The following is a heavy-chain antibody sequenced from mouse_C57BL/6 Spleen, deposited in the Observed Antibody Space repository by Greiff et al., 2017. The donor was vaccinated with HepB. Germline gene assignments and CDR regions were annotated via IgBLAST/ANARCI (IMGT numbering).Heavy chain of an antibody. D-gene: IGHD2-2*01. CDR1: GFNIKDYY. Sequence: EVKVVESGAELVKPGASVKLSCTASGFNIKDYYMHWVKQRTEQGLEWIGRIDPEDGETKYAPKFQGKATITADTSSNTAYLQLSSLTSEDTAVYYCARSYGYDVYFDYWGQGTTLTVSS. V-gene: IGHV14-2*01. CDR3: ARSYGYDVYFDY. J-gene: IGHJ2*01. CDR2: IDPEDGET.